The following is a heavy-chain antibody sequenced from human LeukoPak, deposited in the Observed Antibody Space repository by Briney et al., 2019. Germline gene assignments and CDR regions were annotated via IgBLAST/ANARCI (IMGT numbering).Heavy chain of an antibody. CDR2: IHTSGAT. CDR1: GGSMSGYY. V-gene: IGHV4-4*09. Sequence: SETLSLTCTVSGGSMSGYYWSWFRQPPGKALEWIGYIHTSGATNYNPSLKSRVTISVDTSKNQFSLKLSSVTAADTAVYYCARGVRGRAHYDILTGYSSGMDVWGQGTTVTVSS. CDR3: ARGVRGRAHYDILTGYSSGMDV. J-gene: IGHJ6*02. D-gene: IGHD3-9*01.